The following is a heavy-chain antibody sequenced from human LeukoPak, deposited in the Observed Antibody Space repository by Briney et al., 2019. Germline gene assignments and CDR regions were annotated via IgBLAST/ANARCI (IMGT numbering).Heavy chain of an antibody. Sequence: SETLSLTCAVYGGSFSGYFWSWIRQSPEKGLEWIGEITHSGSPDYNPSLSSRVTISVDTSRNQFSLKLSSVTAADMAVYYCVREREQRDKRRYATGYDYWGQGTLVTVSS. J-gene: IGHJ4*02. CDR2: ITHSGSP. D-gene: IGHD3-9*01. CDR3: VREREQRDKRRYATGYDY. V-gene: IGHV4-34*01. CDR1: GGSFSGYF.